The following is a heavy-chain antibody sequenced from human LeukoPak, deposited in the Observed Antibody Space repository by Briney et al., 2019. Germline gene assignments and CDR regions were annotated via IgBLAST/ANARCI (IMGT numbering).Heavy chain of an antibody. Sequence: GGSLRLSCAASGITFSNAWMNWVRQAPGKGLEWVGRIRSKTDGGTTDYAPPVKGRFTISRDDSKNTLSLQMYSLETEDTAIYYCTTNIFGTYAMDVWGQGTTVTVSS. CDR3: TTNIFGTYAMDV. D-gene: IGHD3-9*01. V-gene: IGHV3-15*01. J-gene: IGHJ6*02. CDR2: IRSKTDGGTT. CDR1: GITFSNAW.